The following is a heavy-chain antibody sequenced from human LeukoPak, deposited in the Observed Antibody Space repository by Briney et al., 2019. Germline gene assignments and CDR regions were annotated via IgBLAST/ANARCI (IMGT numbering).Heavy chain of an antibody. D-gene: IGHD2-15*01. CDR1: GGSISSGTYY. J-gene: IGHJ5*02. CDR2: IYYSGST. CDR3: ARDLGCSGGSCYQTYNWFDP. Sequence: SETLSLTCTVSGGSISSGTYYWSWIRQPPGKGLEWIGYIYYSGSTNYNPSLKSRVTISVDTSKNQFSLKLSSVTAADTAVYYCARDLGCSGGSCYQTYNWFDPWGQGTLVTVSS. V-gene: IGHV4-61*01.